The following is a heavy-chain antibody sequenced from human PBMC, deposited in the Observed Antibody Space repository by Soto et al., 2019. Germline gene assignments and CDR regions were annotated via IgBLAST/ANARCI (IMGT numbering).Heavy chain of an antibody. CDR1: GYSFTNYG. Sequence: QDQLVQSGVEVKKPGASVKVSCKASGYSFTNYGITWVRQAPGQGFEWMGWISAYNGNTNYAQKFQGRVHMPTAASTSTAYLELRSLRSDDTAVYYCARDRGVAPPVAGNTHYYYYMDVWGKGTTVTVSS. J-gene: IGHJ6*03. CDR3: ARDRGVAPPVAGNTHYYYYMDV. D-gene: IGHD6-19*01. V-gene: IGHV1-18*01. CDR2: ISAYNGNT.